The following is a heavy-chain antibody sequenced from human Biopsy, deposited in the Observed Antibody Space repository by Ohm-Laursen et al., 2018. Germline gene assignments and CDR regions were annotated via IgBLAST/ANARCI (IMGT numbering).Heavy chain of an antibody. CDR2: IFYSANT. Sequence: SQTLSLTCTVSGVSINGGRYYWNWIRHHPGKGLEWIGNIFYSANTYYNPSLKSRVTISVDMSKSQFSLKLYSVTAADTAVYYCARVEAGTYDALDIWGQGTLVAVSA. CDR3: ARVEAGTYDALDI. D-gene: IGHD1-26*01. CDR1: GVSINGGRYY. J-gene: IGHJ3*02. V-gene: IGHV4-31*03.